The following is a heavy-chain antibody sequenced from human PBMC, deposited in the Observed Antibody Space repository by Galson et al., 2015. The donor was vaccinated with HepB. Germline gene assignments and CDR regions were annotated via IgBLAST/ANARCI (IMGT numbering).Heavy chain of an antibody. Sequence: SLRLSCAASGFTFSDYYMGWIRQAPGKGLEWISYISTDSNYINYADSMKGRFTISRDNAKSSMYLQMNSLRVEDTAVFYCVRVPRAAGGHWYSDLWGRGTLVTVSS. D-gene: IGHD6-13*01. J-gene: IGHJ2*01. CDR1: GFTFSDYY. V-gene: IGHV3-11*06. CDR3: VRVPRAAGGHWYSDL. CDR2: ISTDSNYI.